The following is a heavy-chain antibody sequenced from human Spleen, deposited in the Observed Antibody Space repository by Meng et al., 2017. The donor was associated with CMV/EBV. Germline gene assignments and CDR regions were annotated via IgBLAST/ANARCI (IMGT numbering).Heavy chain of an antibody. V-gene: IGHV3-7*01. J-gene: IGHJ4*02. Sequence: GGSLRLSCAVSGFTFGIYWMSWVRQAPGKGLEWVANIKQDGSEKHYVDSVKGRFTISRDNAKSSLYLQMSSLRAEDTAVYYCATFLSSTSCYFYCGQGTLVTVSS. CDR2: IKQDGSEK. D-gene: IGHD2-2*01. CDR1: GFTFGIYW. CDR3: ATFLSSTSCYFY.